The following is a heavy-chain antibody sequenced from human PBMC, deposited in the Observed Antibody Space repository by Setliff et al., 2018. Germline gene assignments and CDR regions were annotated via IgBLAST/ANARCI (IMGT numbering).Heavy chain of an antibody. V-gene: IGHV4-4*07. D-gene: IGHD3-10*01. CDR3: AASRAYTGAVEEWFLPKTFDF. CDR2: IYVTEST. Sequence: SETLSLTCTVSGDSISNYYWNWIRQPAGKGLEWIGRIYVTESTKYNPSLKSRVTLSIDTSKNQFSLKLSSVTAADAALYYCAASRAYTGAVEEWFLPKTFDFWGQGSPVTRLL. CDR1: GDSISNYY. J-gene: IGHJ4*02.